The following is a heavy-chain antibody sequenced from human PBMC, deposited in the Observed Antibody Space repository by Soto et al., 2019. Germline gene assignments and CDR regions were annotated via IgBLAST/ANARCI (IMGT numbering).Heavy chain of an antibody. CDR1: GDSISNADFS. D-gene: IGHD3-10*01. V-gene: IGHV4-30-4*01. J-gene: IGHJ4*02. Sequence: SETLSLTCTVSGDSISNADFSWNWIRQPPGKGLEWIGYIYSSGSTFYNPSLKSRLTLSVDTTKNQVSLKVTSMTPADTAVYYCARDRGFASGSFESWGTGTLVTVSS. CDR2: IYSSGST. CDR3: ARDRGFASGSFES.